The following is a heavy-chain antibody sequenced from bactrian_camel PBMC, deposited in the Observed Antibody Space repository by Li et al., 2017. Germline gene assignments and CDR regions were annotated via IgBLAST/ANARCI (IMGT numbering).Heavy chain of an antibody. D-gene: IGHD1*01. CDR3: TARYEFGLGACRGVGGLGF. V-gene: IGHV3S9*01. Sequence: HVQLVESGGGSVQAGGSLRLSCAVSVSSANDYCLGWFRQASGKEREWVGSLDSDGRINYADSVKGRFTISEDNRKNILYLQMNSLTPGDTAMYYCTARYEFGLGACRGVGGLGFWGQGTQVTVS. CDR2: LDSDGRI. J-gene: IGHJ6*01. CDR1: VSSANDYC.